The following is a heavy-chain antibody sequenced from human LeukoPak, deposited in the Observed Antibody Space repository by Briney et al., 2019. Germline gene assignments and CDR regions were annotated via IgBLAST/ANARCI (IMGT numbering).Heavy chain of an antibody. CDR2: IWYDGSNK. CDR1: GFTFSSYG. J-gene: IGHJ4*02. Sequence: GGSLRLSCAASGFTFSSYGMHWVRQAPGKGLEWVAVIWYDGSNKHYADSVKGRFTISRDNSKNTLYLQMNSLRAEDTAVYYCARDLRSGSGWFDYWGQGTLVTVSS. V-gene: IGHV3-33*01. D-gene: IGHD6-19*01. CDR3: ARDLRSGSGWFDY.